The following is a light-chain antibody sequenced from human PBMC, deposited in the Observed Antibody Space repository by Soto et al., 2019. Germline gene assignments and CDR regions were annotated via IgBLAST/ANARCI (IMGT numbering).Light chain of an antibody. CDR2: SSN. CDR3: AAWDDSLNGPV. CDR1: SSNIGSNS. Sequence: QSVLTQPPSASGTPGQRVTISCSGRSSNIGSNSVNWYQQLPGTAPKLLIYSSNQRPSGVPDRFSGSKSGTSASLAIRGLQSEDEADHYCAAWDDSLNGPVFGGGTKLTVL. J-gene: IGLJ2*01. V-gene: IGLV1-44*01.